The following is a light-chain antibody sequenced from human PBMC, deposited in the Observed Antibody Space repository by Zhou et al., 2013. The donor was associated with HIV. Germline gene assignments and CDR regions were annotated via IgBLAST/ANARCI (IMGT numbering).Light chain of an antibody. CDR1: QSLVHSDGNTY. CDR3: MQGTHWPPT. J-gene: IGKJ1*01. V-gene: IGKV2-30*02. Sequence: DVVMTQSPLSLPVTLGQPASISCRSSQSLVHSDGNTYVNWFQQRPGQSPRRLIYKVSNRDSGVPDRFSGSGSGTDFTLKITRVEAGGCWRLYCMQGTHWPPTFGQGTKVEIK. CDR2: KVS.